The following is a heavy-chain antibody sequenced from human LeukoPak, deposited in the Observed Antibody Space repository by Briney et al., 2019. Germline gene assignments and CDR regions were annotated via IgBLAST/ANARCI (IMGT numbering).Heavy chain of an antibody. CDR1: GGSISSGAYY. CDR3: ARDLGDGYLANDY. J-gene: IGHJ4*02. Sequence: SQTLSLTCTASGGSISSGAYYWSWIRQHPGKGLEWIGYFYYSGSTYYNPSLKSRVTISVDTSKNQFSLDLSSVTAADTAVYYCARDLGDGYLANDYWGQGTLVTVSS. D-gene: IGHD5-24*01. V-gene: IGHV4-31*03. CDR2: FYYSGST.